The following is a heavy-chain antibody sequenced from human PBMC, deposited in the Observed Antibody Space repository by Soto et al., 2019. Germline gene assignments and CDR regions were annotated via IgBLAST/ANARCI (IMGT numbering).Heavy chain of an antibody. CDR2: ISGSGGST. Sequence: GWSLRLSCAASGFTFSSYAMNWVRQAPGKGLEWVSVISGSGGSTYYADSVKGRFTISRDNSKNTLYLQMNSLRAEDTAVYYCASRSSGWYFDYWGQGTLVTVSS. CDR1: GFTFSSYA. V-gene: IGHV3-23*01. D-gene: IGHD6-19*01. CDR3: ASRSSGWYFDY. J-gene: IGHJ4*02.